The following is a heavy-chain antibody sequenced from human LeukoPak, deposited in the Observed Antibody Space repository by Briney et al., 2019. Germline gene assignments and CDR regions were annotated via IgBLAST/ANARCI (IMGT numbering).Heavy chain of an antibody. CDR3: AKALGYSASDARYRTFDY. D-gene: IGHD5-12*01. V-gene: IGHV3-23*01. CDR2: ISGGGVTT. J-gene: IGHJ4*02. Sequence: GGSLRLSCAASEFSFTNYAMTWVRQAPGKGLEWVSTISGGGVTTYYADSVKGRFTISRDNSKNTLYLQMDSLRAEDTAIYYCAKALGYSASDARYRTFDYWGQGTLATVSS. CDR1: EFSFTNYA.